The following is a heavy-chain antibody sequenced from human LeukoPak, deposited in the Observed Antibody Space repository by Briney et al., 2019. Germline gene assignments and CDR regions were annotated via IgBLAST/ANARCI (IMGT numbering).Heavy chain of an antibody. CDR3: ARAPMVRGVIIAFDY. Sequence: GASVKVSCKASGYTFTSYYMHWVRQAPGQGLEWMGIINPSGGSTSYAQKFQGRVTMTRDTSTSTVYMELSSLRSEDTAVYYCARAPMVRGVIIAFDYWGQGTLVTVSS. V-gene: IGHV1-46*01. CDR2: INPSGGST. CDR1: GYTFTSYY. J-gene: IGHJ4*02. D-gene: IGHD3-10*01.